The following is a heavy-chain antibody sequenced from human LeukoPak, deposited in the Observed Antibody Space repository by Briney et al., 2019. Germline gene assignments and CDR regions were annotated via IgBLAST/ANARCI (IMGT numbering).Heavy chain of an antibody. CDR2: ISYDGSNK. V-gene: IGHV3-30-3*01. Sequence: GGSLRLSCAASGFTFSSYAMHWVRQAPGKGLEWVAVISYDGSNKYYADSVKGRFTISRDNSKNTLYLQMNSLRSEDTAVYCCARGRGGDGYNWLCYFDYWGQGTLVTVSS. CDR1: GFTFSSYA. J-gene: IGHJ4*02. CDR3: ARGRGGDGYNWLCYFDY. D-gene: IGHD5-24*01.